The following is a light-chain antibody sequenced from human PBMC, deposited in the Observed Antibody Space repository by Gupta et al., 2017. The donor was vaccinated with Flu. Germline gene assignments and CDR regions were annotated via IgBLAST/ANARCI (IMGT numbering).Light chain of an antibody. V-gene: IGLV2-14*01. CDR2: EVS. CDR1: SSDVGGYNY. J-gene: IGLJ3*02. CDR3: SSYTSSSPWV. Sequence: QSALTQPASVSGSPGQSITISCTGTSSDVGGYNYVAWYQQHPGKAPKLMIYEVSNRPSGVSNRFSGSKSGNTASRTISGLQAEDEADYYCSSYTSSSPWVFGGGTKLTVL.